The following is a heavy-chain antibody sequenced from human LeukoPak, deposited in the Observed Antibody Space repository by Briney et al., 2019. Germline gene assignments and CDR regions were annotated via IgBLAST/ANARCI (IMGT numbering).Heavy chain of an antibody. Sequence: ASVKVSCKASGYTFTSYDINWVRQATGQGLEWMGWMNPNSGNTGYAQKFQGRVTMTRNTSISTAYMELSSLRSEDTAVYYCAILAEYCSSTSCYTPGAFDIWGQGTMVTVSS. CDR3: AILAEYCSSTSCYTPGAFDI. CDR1: GYTFTSYD. CDR2: MNPNSGNT. V-gene: IGHV1-8*02. J-gene: IGHJ3*02. D-gene: IGHD2-2*02.